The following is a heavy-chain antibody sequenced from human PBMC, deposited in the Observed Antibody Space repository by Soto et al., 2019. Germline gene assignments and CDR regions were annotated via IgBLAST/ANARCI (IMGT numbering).Heavy chain of an antibody. Sequence: QVQLQESGPGLVKPSQTLSLTCTVSGGAITSGDYYCSWIRQHPGKGLEWIGYIYYSGGTYYKPSLKSRVTISVDTSKNQFSLKLSSVTAADTAVYVCARWWSGSRQGFDPWGQGTLVTVSS. CDR2: IYYSGGT. V-gene: IGHV4-31*03. J-gene: IGHJ5*02. D-gene: IGHD3-3*01. CDR3: ARWWSGSRQGFDP. CDR1: GGAITSGDYY.